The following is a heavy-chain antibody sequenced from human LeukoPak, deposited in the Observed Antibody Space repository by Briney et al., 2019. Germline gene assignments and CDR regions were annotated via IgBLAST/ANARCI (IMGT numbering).Heavy chain of an antibody. D-gene: IGHD2-2*02. CDR2: IYSSGST. CDR1: GGSISSSSYY. V-gene: IGHV4-39*01. Sequence: SETLSLTCTVSGGSISSSSYYWGWVRQPPGKGLEWIGSIYSSGSTYYNPSLKSRVTISVDTSKKQFSLKLSSVTAADTAVYYCARVCSSASCHIDYWGQGTLVTVSS. CDR3: ARVCSSASCHIDY. J-gene: IGHJ4*02.